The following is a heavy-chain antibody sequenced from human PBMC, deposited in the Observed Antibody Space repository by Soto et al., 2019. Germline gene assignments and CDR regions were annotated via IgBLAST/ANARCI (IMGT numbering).Heavy chain of an antibody. CDR1: GFTFSSYA. CDR3: AKDWRGSSSPR. CDR2: ISGSGGST. J-gene: IGHJ4*02. D-gene: IGHD6-6*01. Sequence: EVQLLESGGGLVQPGGSLRLSCAASGFTFSSYAMSWVRQAPGKGLEWVSAISGSGGSTYYADSVKGRFTISRYNSKNTLYLQMNSMRAEDTAVYYCAKDWRGSSSPRWGQRTLVTVSS. V-gene: IGHV3-23*01.